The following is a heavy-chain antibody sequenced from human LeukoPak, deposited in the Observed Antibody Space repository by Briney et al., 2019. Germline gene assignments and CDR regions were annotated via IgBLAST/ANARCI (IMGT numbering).Heavy chain of an antibody. J-gene: IGHJ4*02. CDR1: GFSFRDYA. Sequence: GGSLRLSCAASGFSFRDYAMSWVRQAPGKGLEWLSTISGSGGSTYYADSVKGRFTISRDNSKNTVYLQMKSLRVEATAVYYCAKGLSAAGDYYFDYWGQGALVTVSS. CDR3: AKGLSAAGDYYFDY. CDR2: ISGSGGST. V-gene: IGHV3-23*01. D-gene: IGHD2-21*01.